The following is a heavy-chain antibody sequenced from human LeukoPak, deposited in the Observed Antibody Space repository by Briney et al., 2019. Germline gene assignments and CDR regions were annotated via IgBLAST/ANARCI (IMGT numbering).Heavy chain of an antibody. Sequence: GGSLRLSCAASGFTFSRHWMYWVRQAPGKGLEWVAVISYDGSNKYYADSVKGRFTISRDNSKNTLYLQMNSLRAEDTAVYYCARETGSAVGSTDFDYWGQGTLVTVSS. D-gene: IGHD4-17*01. CDR3: ARETGSAVGSTDFDY. CDR2: ISYDGSNK. J-gene: IGHJ4*02. V-gene: IGHV3-30-3*01. CDR1: GFTFSRHW.